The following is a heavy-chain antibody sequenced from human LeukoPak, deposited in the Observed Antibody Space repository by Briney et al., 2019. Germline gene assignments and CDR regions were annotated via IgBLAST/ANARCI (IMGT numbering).Heavy chain of an antibody. Sequence: SETLSLTCTVSGGSISSCSYYWGWIRQPPGKGLEWFGSIYYSGSTYYNPSLKSRVTISVDTSKNQFSLKLRSVTAADTDVYYCARGIVVVTASDYGMDVGGQGTRVTVS. CDR3: ARGIVVVTASDYGMDV. CDR2: IYYSGST. D-gene: IGHD2-21*02. CDR1: GGSISSCSYY. V-gene: IGHV4-39*01. J-gene: IGHJ6*02.